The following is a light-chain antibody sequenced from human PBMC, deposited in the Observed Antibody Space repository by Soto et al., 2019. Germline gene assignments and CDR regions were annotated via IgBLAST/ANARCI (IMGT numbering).Light chain of an antibody. CDR1: SSDVVTYDA. V-gene: IGLV2-23*01. CDR2: ECN. Sequence: QSALTQPASVSGSPGQSITISCSGTSSDVVTYDAVSWYQHQPGKAPKLIIYECNKRPSGVSNRFSRSRSVNGASPTISFLQAEDEADYYCCSYVYTNSWVFGGGSKLIVL. CDR3: CSYVYTNSWV. J-gene: IGLJ3*02.